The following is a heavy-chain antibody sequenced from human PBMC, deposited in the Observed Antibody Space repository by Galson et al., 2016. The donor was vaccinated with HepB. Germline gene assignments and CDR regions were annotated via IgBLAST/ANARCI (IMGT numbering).Heavy chain of an antibody. Sequence: SLRLSCAASGFTVSNNYMSWVRQAPGKGLEWVSLIYSGGSTYHADSVRGRSTISRDNSKNTLSLQMNSLRAEDTAVYYCANIGGGAFDYWGQGTLVTVSS. CDR1: GFTVSNNY. J-gene: IGHJ4*02. V-gene: IGHV3-53*01. CDR2: IYSGGST. D-gene: IGHD1-26*01. CDR3: ANIGGGAFDY.